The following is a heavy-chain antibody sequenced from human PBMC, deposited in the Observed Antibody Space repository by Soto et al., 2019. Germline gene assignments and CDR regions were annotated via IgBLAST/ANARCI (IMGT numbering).Heavy chain of an antibody. J-gene: IGHJ4*02. V-gene: IGHV3-33*06. CDR3: AKDRTSTWYYFDD. CDR1: GFTFSSYG. CDR2: IWYDGSNK. D-gene: IGHD6-13*01. Sequence: QVQLVESGGGVVQPGRSLRLSCAASGFTFSSYGMHWVRQAPGKGLEWVAVIWYDGSNKYYADSVKGRFTISRDNSKNTLYLQMNSLRAEDTAVYYCAKDRTSTWYYFDDWGQGTLVTVSS.